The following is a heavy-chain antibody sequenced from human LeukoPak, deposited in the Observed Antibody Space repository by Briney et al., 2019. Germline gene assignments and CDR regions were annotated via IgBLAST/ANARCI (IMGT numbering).Heavy chain of an antibody. V-gene: IGHV3-53*01. Sequence: PGGSLRLSCAASGFSVSSNYMSWVRQAPGKGLEWVSVIYSDGRTYYADSVKGRFTISRDNSKNTLSLQMNSLGVDDTAVYYCARERGRQVISPCFDYWGQGTLVTVSS. D-gene: IGHD2/OR15-2a*01. CDR3: ARERGRQVISPCFDY. CDR1: GFSVSSNY. J-gene: IGHJ4*02. CDR2: IYSDGRT.